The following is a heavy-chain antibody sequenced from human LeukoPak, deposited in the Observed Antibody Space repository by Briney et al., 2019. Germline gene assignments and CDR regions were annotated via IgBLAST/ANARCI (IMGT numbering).Heavy chain of an antibody. V-gene: IGHV5-51*01. Sequence: PGESLKISCKGSGYSFTSYWIGWVRQMPGKGLEWMGVIYPGDSDTRYSPSFQGQVTISADKSISTAYLQWSSLKASDTAMYYCASRKGGGSYYESNAFDIWGQGTMVTVSS. J-gene: IGHJ3*02. D-gene: IGHD1-26*01. CDR3: ASRKGGGSYYESNAFDI. CDR1: GYSFTSYW. CDR2: IYPGDSDT.